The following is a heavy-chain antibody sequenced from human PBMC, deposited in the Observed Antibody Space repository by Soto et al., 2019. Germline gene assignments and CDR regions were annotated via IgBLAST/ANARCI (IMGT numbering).Heavy chain of an antibody. CDR3: ARSMGAASCYYLDH. CDR2: ISGGSSYT. V-gene: IGHV3-11*06. J-gene: IGHJ4*02. CDR1: GFSFGDSY. D-gene: IGHD3-16*01. Sequence: QVQLVESGGGLVKPGGSLRLACAASGFSFGDSYMSWVRQAPGKGLEGLSDISGGSSYTNYADYVKGRFNISRANAKRSLYLEMNSLRANDTAVYYCARSMGAASCYYLDHWGQGNLVTVSS.